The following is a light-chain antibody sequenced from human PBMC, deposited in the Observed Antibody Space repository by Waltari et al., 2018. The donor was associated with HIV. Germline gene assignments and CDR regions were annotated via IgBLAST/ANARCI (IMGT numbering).Light chain of an antibody. V-gene: IGKV3-15*01. Sequence: VVMTQSPATLSVSPGDRVTLPCRATQSVATSLAWYQQKPGQAPRLLIYAASTRAPGFPARFSGGGSGTEFTLTISSLQSEDSAVYYCQQFINWPLTFGGGTKVEIK. CDR3: QQFINWPLT. CDR2: AAS. CDR1: QSVATS. J-gene: IGKJ4*01.